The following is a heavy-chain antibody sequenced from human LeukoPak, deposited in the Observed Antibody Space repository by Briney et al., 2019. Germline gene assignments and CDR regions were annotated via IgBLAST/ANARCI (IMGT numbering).Heavy chain of an antibody. J-gene: IGHJ4*02. Sequence: KAGGSLRLSCAASGFTFSDYYMSWIRQAPGKGLEWVSYISSSGSTIYYADSVKGRFTISRDNAKNSLYLQMNSLRAEDTAVYYCARDFTYYYDSSGYSPDYWGQGTLVTVSS. D-gene: IGHD3-22*01. CDR3: ARDFTYYYDSSGYSPDY. CDR1: GFTFSDYY. CDR2: ISSSGSTI. V-gene: IGHV3-11*04.